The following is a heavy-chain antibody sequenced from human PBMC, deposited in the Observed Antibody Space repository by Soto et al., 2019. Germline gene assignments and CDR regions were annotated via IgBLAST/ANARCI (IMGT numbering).Heavy chain of an antibody. V-gene: IGHV2-5*02. CDR2: IYWDDDK. CDR1: GLSLSTTGEG. Sequence: QITLKESGPTLVKPTQTLTLTCTFSGLSLSTTGEGVGWIRQPPGKALEWLALIYWDDDKRYSPSLKSRLTITKDTSKNQVVLTMTNMDPVDTATDYCVQSRCGGDCLQSYSSHSYYGLDVWGQGTTVTVSS. CDR3: VQSRCGGDCLQSYSSHSYYGLDV. D-gene: IGHD2-21*02. J-gene: IGHJ6*02.